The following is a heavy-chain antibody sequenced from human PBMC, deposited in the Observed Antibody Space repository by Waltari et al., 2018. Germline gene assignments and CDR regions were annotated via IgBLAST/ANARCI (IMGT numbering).Heavy chain of an antibody. CDR3: ARGKLAAAGNEGGNSIFDAFDI. CDR1: GFTFSSYS. Sequence: EVQLVESGGGLVQPGGSLRLSCAASGFTFSSYSMNWVRQAPGKGLEWVSYISSSSSTIYYADSVKGRFTISRDNAKNSLYLQMNSLRAEDTAVYYCARGKLAAAGNEGGNSIFDAFDIWGQGTMVTVSS. V-gene: IGHV3-48*01. D-gene: IGHD6-13*01. J-gene: IGHJ3*02. CDR2: ISSSSSTI.